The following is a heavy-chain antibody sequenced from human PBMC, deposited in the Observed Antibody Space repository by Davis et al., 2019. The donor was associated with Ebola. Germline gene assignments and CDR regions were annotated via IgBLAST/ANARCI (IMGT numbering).Heavy chain of an antibody. CDR3: AREGVTMVQGPYRLDY. CDR1: GYTFTSYG. J-gene: IGHJ4*02. Sequence: ASVKVSCKASGYTFTSYGISWVRQAPGQGLEWMGWISAYNGNTNYAQKFQGRVTITADESTSTAYMELSSLRSEDTAVYYCAREGVTMVQGPYRLDYWGQGTLVTVSS. V-gene: IGHV1-18*01. D-gene: IGHD3-10*01. CDR2: ISAYNGNT.